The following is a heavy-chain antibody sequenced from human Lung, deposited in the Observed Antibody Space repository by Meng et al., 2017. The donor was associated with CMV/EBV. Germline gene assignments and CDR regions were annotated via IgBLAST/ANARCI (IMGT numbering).Heavy chain of an antibody. CDR3: ARSPVLAGSDWVTDF. CDR1: GFTFSLYP. V-gene: IGHV3-30*04. CDR2: ISYDVITK. D-gene: IGHD6-19*01. J-gene: IGHJ4*02. Sequence: GGSLRSSCAALGFTFSLYPMHWSRQAPGKGLEWLTVISYDVITKHYADSVKGRFTISRDNSRNTLYLQMNSLRPEDTAMYYCARSPVLAGSDWVTDFWGQGTLVTVSS.